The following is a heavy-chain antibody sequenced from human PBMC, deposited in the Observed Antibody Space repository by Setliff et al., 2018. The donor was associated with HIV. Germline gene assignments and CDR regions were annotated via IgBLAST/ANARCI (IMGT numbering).Heavy chain of an antibody. V-gene: IGHV3-33*01. CDR2: IWYDGTNI. J-gene: IGHJ5*02. Sequence: GGSLRLSCAASGFILSRYGMHWVRQAPGKGLEWVAVIWYDGTNIYYADSVKDRFTISRDNSKNTLYLQMNSLRVEDTAIYYCARRGSDWYSHWFDPWGQGTLVTVS. CDR1: GFILSRYG. CDR3: ARRGSDWYSHWFDP. D-gene: IGHD6-13*01.